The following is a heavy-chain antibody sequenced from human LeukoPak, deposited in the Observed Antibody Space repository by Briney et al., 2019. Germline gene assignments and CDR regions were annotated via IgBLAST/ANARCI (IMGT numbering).Heavy chain of an antibody. D-gene: IGHD3-9*01. CDR1: GYTFTSYG. CDR2: MNPNSGNT. Sequence: ASVKVSCKASGYTFTSYGISWVRQAPGQGLEWMGWMNPNSGNTGYAQKFQGRVTMTRNTSISTAYMELSSLRSEDTAVYYCARTDSTLLRYFDWLLYPGDAFDIWGQGTMVTVSS. J-gene: IGHJ3*02. CDR3: ARTDSTLLRYFDWLLYPGDAFDI. V-gene: IGHV1-8*02.